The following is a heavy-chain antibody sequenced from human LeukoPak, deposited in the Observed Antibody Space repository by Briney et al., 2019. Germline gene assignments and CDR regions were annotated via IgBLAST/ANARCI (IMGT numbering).Heavy chain of an antibody. Sequence: ASVKVSCKASGYTFTSYDINWGRQASGQGLEWMGWMNPNSGNTDYARKFQGRVTMTRNTSISTAYMELSSRRSEDTAVYYCARGGNNYYDSSGYILGYWGQGTLVTVSS. CDR1: GYTFTSYD. CDR2: MNPNSGNT. D-gene: IGHD3-22*01. V-gene: IGHV1-8*01. CDR3: ARGGNNYYDSSGYILGY. J-gene: IGHJ4*02.